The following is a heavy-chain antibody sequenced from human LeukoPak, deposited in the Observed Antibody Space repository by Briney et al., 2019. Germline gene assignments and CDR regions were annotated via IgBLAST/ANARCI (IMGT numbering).Heavy chain of an antibody. CDR2: ISWNSGSI. D-gene: IGHD2-2*01. Sequence: GGSLRLSCAASGFTFDDYAMHWVRQAPGKGLEWVSGISWNSGSIGYADSVKGRFTISRDNAKNSLYLQMNSLRAEDTAVYYCASCSSTSCYGCWGQGSLVTVSS. CDR1: GFTFDDYA. V-gene: IGHV3-9*01. J-gene: IGHJ4*02. CDR3: ASCSSTSCYGC.